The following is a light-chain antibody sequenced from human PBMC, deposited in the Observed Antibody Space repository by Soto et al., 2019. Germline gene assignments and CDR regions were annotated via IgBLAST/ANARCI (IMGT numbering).Light chain of an antibody. CDR2: GAS. Sequence: ESVLTQSPGTLSLSPGERATLSCRASQSVSSSYLAWYQQKPGQAPRLLIYGASSRATGIPDRFSGSGSGTDFTLTISRLEPEDFALYFCQQYGTSPITFGQGTRLEIK. CDR3: QQYGTSPIT. V-gene: IGKV3-20*01. CDR1: QSVSSSY. J-gene: IGKJ5*01.